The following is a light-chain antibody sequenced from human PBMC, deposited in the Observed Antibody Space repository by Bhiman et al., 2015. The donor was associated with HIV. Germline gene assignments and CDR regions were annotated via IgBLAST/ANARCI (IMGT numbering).Light chain of an antibody. J-gene: IGLJ1*01. CDR3: SSYTSTSTPWV. Sequence: QSALTQPASVSGSPGQSITISCTGTSSDVGAFHYVSWYQQHPGKAPKLLIYDVNKWPSGVSSRFSGSKSGNTASLTISGLQPDDEADYYCSSYTSTSTPWVFGAGTKVTVL. CDR2: DVN. V-gene: IGLV2-14*03. CDR1: SSDVGAFHY.